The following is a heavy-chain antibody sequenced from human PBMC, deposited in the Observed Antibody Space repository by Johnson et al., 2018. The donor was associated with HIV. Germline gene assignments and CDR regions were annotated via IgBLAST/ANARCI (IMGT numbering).Heavy chain of an antibody. J-gene: IGHJ3*02. D-gene: IGHD6-6*01. Sequence: QVQLVESGGGLVQPGRSLRLSCAASGFTFDDYAMHWVRQAPGKGLEWVAVISYDGSNKYYADSVKGRFTISRDNAKNSLYLQMNSLRAEDTAVYYCARDVIKVIAARDDAFDIWGQGTMVTVSS. CDR3: ARDVIKVIAARDDAFDI. V-gene: IGHV3-30-3*01. CDR1: GFTFDDYA. CDR2: ISYDGSNK.